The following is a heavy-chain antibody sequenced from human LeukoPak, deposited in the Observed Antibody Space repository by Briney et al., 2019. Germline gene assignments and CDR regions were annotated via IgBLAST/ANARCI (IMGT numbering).Heavy chain of an antibody. CDR3: AKEEILPGAGSYFDY. CDR1: GFTFSTYW. CDR2: IKQDGSEK. V-gene: IGHV3-7*01. J-gene: IGHJ4*02. D-gene: IGHD1-14*01. Sequence: PGGSLRLSCAASGFTFSTYWMTWVRQAPGKGLEWVANIKQDGSEKYYVDSVKGRFTISRDNAMNSLYLQMNSLRAEDTAVYYCAKEEILPGAGSYFDYWGQGTLVTVSS.